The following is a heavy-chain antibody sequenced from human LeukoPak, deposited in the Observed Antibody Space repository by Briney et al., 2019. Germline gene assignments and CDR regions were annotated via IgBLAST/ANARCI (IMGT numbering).Heavy chain of an antibody. V-gene: IGHV3-21*01. CDR3: ARGYCTNGVCYRPYYFDY. CDR2: ISSSSSYI. J-gene: IGHJ4*02. D-gene: IGHD2-8*01. CDR1: GFTFSSYS. Sequence: GGSLRLSCAASGFTFSSYSMNWVRQAPGKGLEWVSSISSSSSYIYYADSMKGRFTISRDNAKNSLYLQMNSLRAEDTAVYYCARGYCTNGVCYRPYYFDYWGQGTLVTVSS.